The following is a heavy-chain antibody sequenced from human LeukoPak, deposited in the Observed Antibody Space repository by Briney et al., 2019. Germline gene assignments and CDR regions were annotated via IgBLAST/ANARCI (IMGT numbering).Heavy chain of an antibody. CDR1: GGSISSSSYS. Sequence: SETLSLTCTVSGGSISSSSYSWGWIRQPPGKGLEWIGSMAYSGSSYYNPSLKSRVTTTVDTSKNQFSLKLTSVTAADTAMYYCAGHDFWSGNYGENYFDYWGQGILVTVSS. CDR3: AGHDFWSGNYGENYFDY. CDR2: MAYSGSS. J-gene: IGHJ4*02. V-gene: IGHV4-39*01. D-gene: IGHD3-3*01.